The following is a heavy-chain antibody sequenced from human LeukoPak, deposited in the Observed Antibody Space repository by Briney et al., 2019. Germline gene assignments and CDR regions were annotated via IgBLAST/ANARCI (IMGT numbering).Heavy chain of an antibody. CDR1: GGTFSSYA. CDR2: IIPILGIA. D-gene: IGHD2-2*01. CDR3: ARGPVVPAATFDY. V-gene: IGHV1-69*04. Sequence: SVKVSCKASGGTFSSYAISWVRQAPGQGLEWMGRIIPILGIANYAQKFQGRVTITADKSTSTAYMELSSLRSEDTAVYYCARGPVVPAATFDYWGQGTLVAVSS. J-gene: IGHJ4*02.